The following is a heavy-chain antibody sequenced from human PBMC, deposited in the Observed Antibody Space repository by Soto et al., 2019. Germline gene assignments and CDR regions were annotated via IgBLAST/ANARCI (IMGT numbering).Heavy chain of an antibody. V-gene: IGHV4-39*01. D-gene: IGHD1-26*01. CDR3: AGHPSFSGSYPRDAFDI. Sequence: QLQLQESGPGLVKPSETLSLTCTVSGGSISSSSYYWGWIRQPPGKGLEWIGSIYYSGSTYYNPSLKSRVTISVATSKNQFSLKLSSVTAADTAVYYCAGHPSFSGSYPRDAFDIWGQGTMVTVSS. CDR1: GGSISSSSYY. CDR2: IYYSGST. J-gene: IGHJ3*02.